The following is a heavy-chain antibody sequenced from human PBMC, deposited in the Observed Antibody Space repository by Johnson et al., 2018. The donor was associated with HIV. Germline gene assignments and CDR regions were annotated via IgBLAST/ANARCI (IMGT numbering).Heavy chain of an antibody. CDR1: GFTFSSYW. D-gene: IGHD3-22*01. Sequence: EVQLVESGGGVVQPGRSLRLSCAASGFTFSSYWMSWVSQAPGKGLEWVANIKQDGSERYYVDSMKGRFSISRDNSNNTLSLQMDSLRVEDTAVYYCAKRLGFDNRGDQFDIWGQGAMVTVSS. CDR3: AKRLGFDNRGDQFDI. V-gene: IGHV3-7*05. CDR2: IKQDGSER. J-gene: IGHJ3*02.